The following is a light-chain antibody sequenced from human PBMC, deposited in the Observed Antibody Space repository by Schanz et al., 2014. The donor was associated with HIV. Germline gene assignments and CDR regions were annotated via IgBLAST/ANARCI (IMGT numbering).Light chain of an antibody. CDR1: SNDVGDYNY. CDR2: EVN. J-gene: IGLJ1*01. Sequence: QSALTQPPSASGSPGQSVTISCTGTSNDVGDYNYVSWYQQHPGKALKLMIYEVNKRPSGVPDRFSGSKSGNTASLTISGLQAEDEADYYCSSYTSISTYVFGTGTKLTVL. CDR3: SSYTSISTYV. V-gene: IGLV2-8*01.